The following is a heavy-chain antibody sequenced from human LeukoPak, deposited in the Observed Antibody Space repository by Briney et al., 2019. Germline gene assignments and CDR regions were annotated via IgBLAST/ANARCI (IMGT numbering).Heavy chain of an antibody. Sequence: SETLSLTCTVSGGSISSYYWSWIRQPPGKGLEWIGYIYYSGSTNYNPSLKSRVTISVDTSKNQFSLKLSSVTAADTAVYYCARDYYGSASHEYDYWGQGTLVTVSS. D-gene: IGHD3-10*01. CDR1: GGSISSYY. CDR3: ARDYYGSASHEYDY. J-gene: IGHJ4*02. V-gene: IGHV4-59*01. CDR2: IYYSGST.